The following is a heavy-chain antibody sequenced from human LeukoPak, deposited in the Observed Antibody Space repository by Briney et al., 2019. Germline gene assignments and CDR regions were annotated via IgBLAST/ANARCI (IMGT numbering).Heavy chain of an antibody. CDR3: ARARGVTVLYYYYGMDV. D-gene: IGHD2-21*02. CDR2: INPSSGSP. J-gene: IGHJ6*02. CDR1: GYTFISYY. V-gene: IGHV1-46*01. Sequence: EASVKVSCKASGYTFISYYIHWLPQAPGQGLEWMGVINPSSGSPSYAQNFQGRVTMTRDTSTSTVYMELSSLRPEDTAVYYCARARGVTVLYYYYGMDVWGQGTTVTVSS.